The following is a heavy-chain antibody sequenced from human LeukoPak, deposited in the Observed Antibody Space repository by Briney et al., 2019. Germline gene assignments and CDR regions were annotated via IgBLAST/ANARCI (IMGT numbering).Heavy chain of an antibody. Sequence: GGSLRLSCAGSGLTFSSHGMSWVRQAPGKGLEWVSGIGYTGDSTFYADSVKGRFTVSRDSSKNTLFLHMNSLRAEDTALYYCAKSPTVDAAFDIWGQGTMVTVSS. CDR1: GLTFSSHG. CDR3: AKSPTVDAAFDI. V-gene: IGHV3-23*01. J-gene: IGHJ3*02. CDR2: IGYTGDST. D-gene: IGHD4-23*01.